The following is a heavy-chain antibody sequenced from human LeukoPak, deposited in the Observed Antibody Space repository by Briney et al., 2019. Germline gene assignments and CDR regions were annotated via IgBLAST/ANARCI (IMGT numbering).Heavy chain of an antibody. CDR2: INWNGGST. CDR1: GFTFDDYG. Sequence: GGSIRLSCAASGFTFDDYGMIWVRQAPGKGLKWVSGINWNGGSTGYADSVKGRFTISRDNAKNSLYLQMNSLRAEDTALYYCPRGFSTMTTAVNTAVEYWGQGTLVTVSS. J-gene: IGHJ4*02. V-gene: IGHV3-20*04. CDR3: PRGFSTMTTAVNTAVEY. D-gene: IGHD4-17*01.